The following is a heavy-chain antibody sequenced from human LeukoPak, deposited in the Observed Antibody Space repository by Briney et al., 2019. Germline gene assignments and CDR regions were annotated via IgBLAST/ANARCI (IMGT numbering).Heavy chain of an antibody. J-gene: IGHJ4*02. CDR1: GFTFSSYA. V-gene: IGHV3-23*01. Sequence: GGSLRLSCAASGFTFSSYAMSWVRQAPGKGLEWVSTITGSGGSTYYADSVKGRFTISRDNPKNTLYLQMNSLRAEDTAVYYCAKNLMPHKELDYWGQGTLVTVSS. D-gene: IGHD2-2*01. CDR2: ITGSGGST. CDR3: AKNLMPHKELDY.